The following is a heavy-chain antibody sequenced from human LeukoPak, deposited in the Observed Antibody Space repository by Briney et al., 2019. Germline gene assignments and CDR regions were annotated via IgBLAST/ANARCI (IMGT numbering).Heavy chain of an antibody. CDR2: INPNSGGT. CDR3: ARAVTIFEVLIGYFDY. D-gene: IGHD3-3*01. J-gene: IGHJ4*02. Sequence: ASVKVSCKASGYTFTGYYMHWVRQAPGQGLEWMGWINPNSGGTNYAQKFQGRVTMTRDTSISTAYMELSRLRSDDTAVYYCARAVTIFEVLIGYFDYWGQGTLVTVSS. CDR1: GYTFTGYY. V-gene: IGHV1-2*02.